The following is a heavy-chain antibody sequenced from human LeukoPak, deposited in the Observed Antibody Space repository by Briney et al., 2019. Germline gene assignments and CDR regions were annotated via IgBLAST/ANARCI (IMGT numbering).Heavy chain of an antibody. V-gene: IGHV1-2*02. CDR3: AILNPTVISVLKWFDL. J-gene: IGHJ5*02. D-gene: IGHD2-21*01. CDR1: GYTFTAYY. CDR2: LHPNSGGT. Sequence: GSSVKVSCKASGYTFTAYYMHWVRQAPGQGLEWMGWLHPNSGGTGYAQQFQGRVSMTRDTSISTAYMELSRLRSDDTAVYYCAILNPTVISVLKWFDLWGQGTLVTVSS.